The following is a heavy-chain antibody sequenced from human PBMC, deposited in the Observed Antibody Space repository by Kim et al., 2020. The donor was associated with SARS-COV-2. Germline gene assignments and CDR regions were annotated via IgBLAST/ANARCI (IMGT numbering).Heavy chain of an antibody. D-gene: IGHD1-26*01. V-gene: IGHV4-30-2*04. CDR3: ARAASGSYYVDYYGMDV. J-gene: IGHJ6*02. Sequence: RRRVTISVDTSKNQFSLRLSSVTAADTAVYYCARAASGSYYVDYYGMDVWGQGTTVTVSS.